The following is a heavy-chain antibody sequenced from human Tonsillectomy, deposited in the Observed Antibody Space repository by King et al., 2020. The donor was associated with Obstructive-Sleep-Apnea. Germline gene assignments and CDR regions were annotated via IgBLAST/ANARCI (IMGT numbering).Heavy chain of an antibody. D-gene: IGHD2-21*02. CDR2: SYHSGNT. CDR1: GGCLGDGGYA. Sequence: AGAGGCLGDGGYAGSWIRQPPGEGLEWIGYSYHSGNTYHNPSLRRRVTRSLDRSKNQFSRKLTCVTAADTAVYYCATFPVTARGTYYGLDVWGRGTTVTVSS. J-gene: IGHJ6*02. V-gene: IGHV4-30-2*01. CDR3: ATFPVTARGTYYGLDV.